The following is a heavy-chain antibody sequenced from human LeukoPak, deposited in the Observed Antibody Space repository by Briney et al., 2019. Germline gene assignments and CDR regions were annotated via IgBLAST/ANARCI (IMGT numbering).Heavy chain of an antibody. J-gene: IGHJ4*02. CDR1: GGSISSYY. V-gene: IGHV4-59*01. Sequence: SETLSLTCTVSGGSISSYYWSWIRQPPGKGLEWIGYIYYSGSTSYNPSLKSRVTISVDTSKNQFSLKLSSVTAADTAVYYCARSGVVGAITFDYWGQGTLVTVSS. CDR2: IYYSGST. D-gene: IGHD1-26*01. CDR3: ARSGVVGAITFDY.